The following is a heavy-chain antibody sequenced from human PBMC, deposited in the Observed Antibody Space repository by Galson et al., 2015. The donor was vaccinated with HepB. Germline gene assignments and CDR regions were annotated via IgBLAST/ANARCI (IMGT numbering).Heavy chain of an antibody. CDR1: GLSFNDYG. CDR3: ATERRHNSGWFALGS. CDR2: IWRDEGSNK. J-gene: IGHJ4*02. Sequence: SLRLSCAASGLSFNDYGLHWVRQAPGKGLEWLSVIWRDEGSNKYYADSVKGRFIVSRDNSTRTLYLQMNNLRVEDTAIYFCATERRHNSGWFALGSWGQGALVTVSS. D-gene: IGHD6-19*01. V-gene: IGHV3-33*03.